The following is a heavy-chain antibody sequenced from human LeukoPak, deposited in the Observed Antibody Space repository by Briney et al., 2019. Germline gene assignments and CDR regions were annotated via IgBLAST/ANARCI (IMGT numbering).Heavy chain of an antibody. V-gene: IGHV4-59*01. CDR2: ISYSGGI. CDR1: SDSISSYY. J-gene: IGHJ4*02. D-gene: IGHD3-16*01. CDR3: ARVGRGDHTWGSYSFDY. Sequence: PSETLSLTCTVSSDSISSYYWSWIRQPPGKGLEWIGYISYSGGIMYNPSLKSRVTMSINTSKNQFSLELTSVTAADTAVYYCARVGRGDHTWGSYSFDYWGQGTLVTVSS.